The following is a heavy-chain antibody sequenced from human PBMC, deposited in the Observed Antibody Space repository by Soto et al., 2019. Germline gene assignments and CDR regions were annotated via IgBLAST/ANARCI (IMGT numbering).Heavy chain of an antibody. D-gene: IGHD3-22*01. V-gene: IGHV4-39*01. CDR1: DGSMNSDSSY. J-gene: IGHJ4*02. CDR2: INHSGST. Sequence: LRETLSLTCRVSDGSMNSDSSYWGWIRQPPGKGLEWIGVINHSGSTYHNLSLKGRVTMSVDASRNQFSLKLTSMTAADTAVYYCARLGGYVSVGYYYLWDSWGQGTLVTVSS. CDR3: ARLGGYVSVGYYYLWDS.